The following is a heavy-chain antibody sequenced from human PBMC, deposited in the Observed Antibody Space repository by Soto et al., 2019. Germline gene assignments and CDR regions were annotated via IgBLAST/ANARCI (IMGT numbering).Heavy chain of an antibody. CDR3: ARGTVTTAYFDY. V-gene: IGHV4-59*08. J-gene: IGHJ4*02. D-gene: IGHD4-17*01. CDR1: GGSISNNH. CDR2: IYYTGST. Sequence: QVQLQESGPGLVQPSETLSLTCTVSGGSISNNHWSWIRQPPGKGLESIGYIYYTGSTNYNPSLKSRVTISVDTSKNQFSLELNSLTAADTAFYYCARGTVTTAYFDYWGQGTLITVSS.